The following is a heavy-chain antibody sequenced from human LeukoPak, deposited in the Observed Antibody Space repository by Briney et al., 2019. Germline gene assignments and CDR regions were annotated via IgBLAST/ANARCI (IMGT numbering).Heavy chain of an antibody. D-gene: IGHD5-12*01. Sequence: PSETLSLTCTVSGYSLTSGYYWGFIRQPPGKGLEWIGSIYHSGNTYFNPSLKSRVTISVDTSKNQFSLKMTSVTAADTAFYYCARAGSGYIAYFDYWGQGTLVPVSS. CDR1: GYSLTSGYY. CDR2: IYHSGNT. J-gene: IGHJ4*02. V-gene: IGHV4-38-2*02. CDR3: ARAGSGYIAYFDY.